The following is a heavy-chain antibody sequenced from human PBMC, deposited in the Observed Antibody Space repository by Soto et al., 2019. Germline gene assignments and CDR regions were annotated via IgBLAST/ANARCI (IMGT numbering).Heavy chain of an antibody. Sequence: GGCLRLSCEASGFPFSSRGMHWCPRAPGKGLEWVALMLNDGNSKFYSDSVKGRFTISRDNSKNTLYLQMNSLRAEDTAVYYCAKDRSLVLNFDYWGQGTLVTVSS. J-gene: IGHJ4*02. CDR1: GFPFSSRG. D-gene: IGHD2-15*01. V-gene: IGHV3-33*06. CDR3: AKDRSLVLNFDY. CDR2: MLNDGNSK.